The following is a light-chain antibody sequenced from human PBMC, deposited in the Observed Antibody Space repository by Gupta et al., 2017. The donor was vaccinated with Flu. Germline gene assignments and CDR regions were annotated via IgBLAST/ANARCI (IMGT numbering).Light chain of an antibody. Sequence: EIVLTQSPATLSLSPGERATLSCRASQSVSSYLAWYQQKPGQAPRLLIYDASNRATGIPARFSGSGSGTDLTLTISSLEPEDFAVYYCQHPSNWPPYTFGQGTKLEIK. CDR1: QSVSSY. J-gene: IGKJ2*01. CDR2: DAS. V-gene: IGKV3-11*01. CDR3: QHPSNWPPYT.